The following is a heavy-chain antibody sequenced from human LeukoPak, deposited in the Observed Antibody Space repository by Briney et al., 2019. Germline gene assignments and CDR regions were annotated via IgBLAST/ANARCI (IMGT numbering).Heavy chain of an antibody. J-gene: IGHJ3*02. Sequence: SETLSLTRTVSGGSISSFYWSWIRQPPGKGLEWIAYIDYRGSTTYNPSLRSRVTISVDTSRNQFSLKLYSVTAADTAVYYCARSRGGYSYDHAAFEIWGQGTMVTVSS. D-gene: IGHD5-24*01. V-gene: IGHV4-59*01. CDR2: IDYRGST. CDR3: ARSRGGYSYDHAAFEI. CDR1: GGSISSFY.